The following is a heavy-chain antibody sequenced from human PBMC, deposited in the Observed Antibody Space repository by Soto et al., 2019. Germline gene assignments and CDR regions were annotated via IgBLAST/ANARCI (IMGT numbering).Heavy chain of an antibody. D-gene: IGHD7-27*01. Sequence: SETLSLTCTVSGGSVSSGGYYWSWIRQHPGKGLEWIGYIYYSGSTYYNPSLKSRVTISVDRPKNQFSLKLTSVTAADTAVYFCARDSVGTRFAPCGQGTLVPVSS. J-gene: IGHJ5*02. V-gene: IGHV4-31*03. CDR2: IYYSGST. CDR1: GGSVSSGGYY. CDR3: ARDSVGTRFAP.